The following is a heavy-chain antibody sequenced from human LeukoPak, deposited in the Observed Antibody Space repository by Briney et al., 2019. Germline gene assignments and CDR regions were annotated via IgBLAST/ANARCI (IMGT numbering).Heavy chain of an antibody. Sequence: GGSLRLSCGASGFTFSSFEMNWIRLAPGKGLEWVSYISSSGATMYYADSVKGRFTISRDNAKNSLYLQMNSLRAEDTAVYWCARELSWSGRDYWGQGTLVTVSS. CDR2: ISSSGATM. CDR1: GFTFSSFE. V-gene: IGHV3-48*03. J-gene: IGHJ4*02. D-gene: IGHD3-3*01. CDR3: ARELSWSGRDY.